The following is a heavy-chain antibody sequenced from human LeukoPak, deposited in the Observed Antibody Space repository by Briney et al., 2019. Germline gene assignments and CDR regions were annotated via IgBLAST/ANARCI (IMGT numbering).Heavy chain of an antibody. Sequence: SVKVSCKASGGTFNSYVISWMRQAPGQGLEWMGGITPISGAPPYAQKFRGRVTFTADESTSTAYMELSSLRAEDTAVYYCAKEYRIKFVSYYMDVWGKGTTVTVSS. CDR3: AKEYRIKFVSYYMDV. D-gene: IGHD2-2*01. CDR1: GGTFNSYV. J-gene: IGHJ6*03. V-gene: IGHV1-69*13. CDR2: ITPISGAP.